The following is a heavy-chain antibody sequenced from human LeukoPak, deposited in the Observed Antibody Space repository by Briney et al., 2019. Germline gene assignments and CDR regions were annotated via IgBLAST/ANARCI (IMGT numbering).Heavy chain of an antibody. CDR2: INPNNGGT. CDR3: ARASYGGSQGEYNWFDP. V-gene: IGHV1-2*02. J-gene: IGHJ5*02. Sequence: GASVKVSCKASGYTFTGYYMHWVRQAPGQGLEWMGWINPNNGGTNYAQKFQGRVTMTRDTSISTAYMELSRLRSDDTAVYYCARASYGGSQGEYNWFDPWGQGTLVTVSS. CDR1: GYTFTGYY. D-gene: IGHD4-23*01.